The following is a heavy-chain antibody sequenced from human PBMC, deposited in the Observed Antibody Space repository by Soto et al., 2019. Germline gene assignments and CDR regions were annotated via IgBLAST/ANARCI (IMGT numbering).Heavy chain of an antibody. CDR2: IHYSGDT. V-gene: IGHV4-31*03. Sequence: SETLSLTCTVSGGSISGNYYWSWIRQHPGKGREWIGYIHYSGDTYYNPSLKSRVTMSIDTSKNQFSLNLRSVTAADTAVYYCARGGYNDYRRYAYWAQRTLVTVSS. CDR3: ARGGYNDYRRYAY. J-gene: IGHJ1*01. D-gene: IGHD5-12*01. CDR1: GGSISGNYY.